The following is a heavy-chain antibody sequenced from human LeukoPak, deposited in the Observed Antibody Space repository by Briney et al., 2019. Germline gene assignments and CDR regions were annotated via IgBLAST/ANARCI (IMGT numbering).Heavy chain of an antibody. Sequence: PGASLRLSCAASGFIFSNYAMYWVRQAPGKGLEWVSAISGSGGSTYYADSVKGRFTISRDNSKNTLYLQMNSLRAEDTAVYYCAKDKYYFDYWGQGTLVTVSS. CDR3: AKDKYYFDY. V-gene: IGHV3-23*01. CDR2: ISGSGGST. J-gene: IGHJ4*02. CDR1: GFIFSNYA.